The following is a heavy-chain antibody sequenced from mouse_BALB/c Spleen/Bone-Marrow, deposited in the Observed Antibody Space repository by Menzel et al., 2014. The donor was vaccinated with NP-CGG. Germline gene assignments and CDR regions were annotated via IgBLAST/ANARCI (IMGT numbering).Heavy chain of an antibody. Sequence: EVQGVESGGGLVKPGGSLKLSCAASGFTFSSYTMSWVRQTPEKRLEWVATISSGGLYTYYPDSVKGRFTISRDNAKNTLYLQMGSLKSEDTAMYYCTRDYGNYAWFAYWGQGTLVTVSA. CDR2: ISSGGLYT. CDR1: GFTFSSYT. J-gene: IGHJ3*01. CDR3: TRDYGNYAWFAY. D-gene: IGHD2-1*01. V-gene: IGHV5-6-4*01.